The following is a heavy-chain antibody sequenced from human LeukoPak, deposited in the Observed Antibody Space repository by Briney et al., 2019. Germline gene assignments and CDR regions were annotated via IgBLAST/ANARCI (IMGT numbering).Heavy chain of an antibody. CDR1: GGSFSGYY. J-gene: IGHJ4*02. CDR2: IYHSGST. CDR3: ARGGGYAGPIGY. V-gene: IGHV4-59*01. Sequence: SETLSLTCAVYGGSFSGYYWSWIRQPPGKGLEWIGYIYHSGSTNYNPSLKSRVTISVDTSKNQFSLKLSSVTAADTAVYYCARGGGYAGPIGYWGQGALVTVSS. D-gene: IGHD5-12*01.